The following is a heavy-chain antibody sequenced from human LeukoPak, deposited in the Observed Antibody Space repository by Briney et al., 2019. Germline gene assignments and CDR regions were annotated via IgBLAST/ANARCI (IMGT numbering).Heavy chain of an antibody. J-gene: IGHJ6*02. D-gene: IGHD3-3*01. CDR3: ARDGVVGTTNYYGMDV. V-gene: IGHV4-34*01. CDR1: GGSFSGYY. Sequence: SETLSLTCAVYGGSFSGYYWSWIRQPPGKGLEWIGEINHSGSTNYNPSLKSRVTISVDTSKNQFSLKLSSVTAADTAVYYCARDGVVGTTNYYGMDVWGQGTTVTVSS. CDR2: INHSGST.